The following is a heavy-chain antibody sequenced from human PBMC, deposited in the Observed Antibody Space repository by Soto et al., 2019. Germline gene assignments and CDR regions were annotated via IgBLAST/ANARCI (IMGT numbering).Heavy chain of an antibody. D-gene: IGHD3-22*01. CDR3: ARTNSVVITSFYFDY. CDR2: IDWDDDK. V-gene: IGHV2-70*11. J-gene: IGHJ4*02. CDR1: GFSLITSGMC. Sequence: SGPTLVNPTQTLTLTCTFSGFSLITSGMCVSWIRQPPGKALEWLARIDWDDDKYYSTSPKTRLTISKDTSKNQVVLTMTNMDPVDTATYYCARTNSVVITSFYFDYWGQGTLVTVSS.